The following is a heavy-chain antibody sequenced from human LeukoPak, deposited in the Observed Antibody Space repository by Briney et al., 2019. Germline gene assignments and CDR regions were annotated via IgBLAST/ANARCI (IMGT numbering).Heavy chain of an antibody. CDR2: IYYSRSA. V-gene: IGHV4-59*01. CDR1: AGSISSYY. Sequence: SETLSLTCTVSAGSISSYYWTWIRQPPGKGLEWIGYIYYSRSANYSPSLKSRVTISVDMSKNQFSLKLSSVTAADTAVYYCVRDSSGWYRWFDPWGQGTLVTVSS. CDR3: VRDSSGWYRWFDP. J-gene: IGHJ5*02. D-gene: IGHD6-19*01.